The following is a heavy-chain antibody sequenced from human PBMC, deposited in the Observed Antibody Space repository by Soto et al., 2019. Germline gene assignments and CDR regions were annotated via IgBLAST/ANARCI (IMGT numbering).Heavy chain of an antibody. CDR1: GGSISSYY. V-gene: IGHV4-59*01. CDR3: AREKVGATLYYYYGMDV. Sequence: QVQLQESGPGLVKPSETLSLTCTVSGGSISSYYWSWIRQPPGKGLEWIGYIYYSGSTNYNPSLKRRVTISVDTSTNQFSLKLSSVTAADTAVYYCAREKVGATLYYYYGMDVWGQGTTVTVSS. J-gene: IGHJ6*02. CDR2: IYYSGST. D-gene: IGHD1-26*01.